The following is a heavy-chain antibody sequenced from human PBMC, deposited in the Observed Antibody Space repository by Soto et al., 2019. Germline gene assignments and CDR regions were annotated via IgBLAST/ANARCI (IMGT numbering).Heavy chain of an antibody. Sequence: GGSLRLSCSASGFTFSSYAMHWVRQAPGKGLEYVSAISSNGGSTYYADSVKGRFTISRDNSKNTLYLQMSSLRAEDTAVYYCVKEGSSLWLVFDYWGQGTLVTVSS. V-gene: IGHV3-64D*06. D-gene: IGHD6-19*01. J-gene: IGHJ4*02. CDR1: GFTFSSYA. CDR3: VKEGSSLWLVFDY. CDR2: ISSNGGST.